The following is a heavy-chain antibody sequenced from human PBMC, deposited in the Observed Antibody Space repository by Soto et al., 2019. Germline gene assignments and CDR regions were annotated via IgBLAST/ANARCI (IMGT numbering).Heavy chain of an antibody. CDR1: SDSVSNNNW. Sequence: SETLSLTCAVSSDSVSNNNWWGWVRQPPGKGLEWIGEIYRTGSTNYNPSLKSRVTISVDTSKNQFSLKLSSVTAADTAVYYCARAHDILTGLYFDYWGQGTLVTVSS. V-gene: IGHV4-4*02. CDR2: IYRTGST. D-gene: IGHD3-9*01. J-gene: IGHJ4*02. CDR3: ARAHDILTGLYFDY.